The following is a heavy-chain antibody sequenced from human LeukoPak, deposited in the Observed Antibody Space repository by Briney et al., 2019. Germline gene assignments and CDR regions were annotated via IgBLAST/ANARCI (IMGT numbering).Heavy chain of an antibody. CDR3: AKDGVHYYDSSGYYNFDY. CDR2: ISGSGGST. V-gene: IGHV3-23*01. Sequence: GGSLRLSCAASAFIFSSYAMSWVRQAPGKGLEWVSAISGSGGSTYYADSVKGRFTISRDNSKNTLYLQMNSLRAEDTAVYYCAKDGVHYYDSSGYYNFDYWGQETLVTVSS. D-gene: IGHD3-22*01. CDR1: AFIFSSYA. J-gene: IGHJ4*02.